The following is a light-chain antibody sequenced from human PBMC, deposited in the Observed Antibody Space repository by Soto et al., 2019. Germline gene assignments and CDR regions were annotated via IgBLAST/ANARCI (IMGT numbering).Light chain of an antibody. CDR2: DAS. V-gene: IGKV1-33*01. CDR1: QHINNF. Sequence: DIQMTQSPSSLSASVGDRVTITCQASQHINNFLNWYQQKPGKAPKLLIYDASDLETGVPSRFSGRGSGTDFTFTISSPQPEDIATYYCQQYNDLPRTFGQGTKLEI. CDR3: QQYNDLPRT. J-gene: IGKJ2*01.